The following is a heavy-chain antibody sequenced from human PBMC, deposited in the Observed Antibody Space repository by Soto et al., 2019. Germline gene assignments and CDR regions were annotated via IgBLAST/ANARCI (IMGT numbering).Heavy chain of an antibody. Sequence: TSDTLSLTCAVSGASITSYYWSWIRQAPGKGLEWIGNVYHTGTTDYNSSLKSRVTISVDTSKNQFSLNMNSVTAADTAVYYCARRLFGSGWTLDSWGQGALVTVSS. J-gene: IGHJ4*02. CDR3: ARRLFGSGWTLDS. D-gene: IGHD6-19*01. CDR2: VYHTGTT. CDR1: GASITSYY. V-gene: IGHV4-59*07.